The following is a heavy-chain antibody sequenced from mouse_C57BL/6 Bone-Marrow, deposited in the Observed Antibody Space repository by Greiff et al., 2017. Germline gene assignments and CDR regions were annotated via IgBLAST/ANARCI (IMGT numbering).Heavy chain of an antibody. V-gene: IGHV1-82*01. CDR2: IYPGDGDT. Sequence: VKLQESGPELVKPGASVKISCKASGYAFSSSWMNWVKQRPGKGLEWIGRIYPGDGDTNYNGKFKGKATLTADKSSSTAYMQLSSRTSEDSAVYFCARPTDYWGQGTTLTVSS. CDR1: GYAFSSSW. CDR3: ARPTDY. J-gene: IGHJ2*01.